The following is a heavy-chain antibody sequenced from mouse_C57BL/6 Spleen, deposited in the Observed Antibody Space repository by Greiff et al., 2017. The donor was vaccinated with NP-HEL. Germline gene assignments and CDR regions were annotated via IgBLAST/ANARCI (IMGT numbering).Heavy chain of an antibody. J-gene: IGHJ1*03. CDR3: ARFLYYDYERVPYWYVDV. D-gene: IGHD2-4*01. CDR2: IYPSDSET. V-gene: IGHV1-61*01. CDR1: GYTFTSYW. Sequence: QVQLQQPGAELVRPGSSVKLSCKASGYTFTSYWMDWVKQRPGQGLEWIGNIYPSDSETHYNQKFKDKATLTVDKSSSTAYMQLSSLTSEDSAVYYCARFLYYDYERVPYWYVDVWGTGTTVTVSS.